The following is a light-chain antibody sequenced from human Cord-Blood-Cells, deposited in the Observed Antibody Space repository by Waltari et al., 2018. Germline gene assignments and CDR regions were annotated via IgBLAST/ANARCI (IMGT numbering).Light chain of an antibody. CDR3: QQYYSYPQT. J-gene: IGKJ1*01. CDR2: AAS. V-gene: IGKV1-8*01. CDR1: QGISSY. Sequence: AIRITQSPSSLSASTVDRVTITCRASQGISSYLAWYQQKPGKAPKLLSYAASTLQSGVPSRFSGSGSGTDFTLTISCLQSEDFATYYCQQYYSYPQTFGQGTKVEIK.